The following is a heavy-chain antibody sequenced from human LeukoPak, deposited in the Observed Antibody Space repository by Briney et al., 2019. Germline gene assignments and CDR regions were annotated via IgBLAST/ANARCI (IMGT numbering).Heavy chain of an antibody. D-gene: IGHD2-21*02. V-gene: IGHV4-39*01. J-gene: IGHJ4*02. CDR2: IYYSGST. CDR3: ARHLTYCGGDCYFDC. CDR1: GGSISSSSYY. Sequence: PSETLSLTCTVSGGSISSSSYYWGWIRQPPGKGLEWVGSIYYSGSTHYNPSLKSRVTISVDTSKNQFSLKLSSVTAADTAVYYCARHLTYCGGDCYFDCWGQGTLVTVSS.